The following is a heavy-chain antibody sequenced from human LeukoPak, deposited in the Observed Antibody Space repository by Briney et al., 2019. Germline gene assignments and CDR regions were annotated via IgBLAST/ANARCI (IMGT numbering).Heavy chain of an antibody. J-gene: IGHJ5*02. CDR3: ARGPYYYDSVRRFDP. Sequence: SETLSLTCAGYGGPFSGYYWSWLPQPPGKGLEWFGEINHSGSTNSHPSLKSRVTISVDTSKNKCSLELSSVTAADTAVYCCARGPYYYDSVRRFDPWGQGTLVTVSS. CDR1: GGPFSGYY. D-gene: IGHD3-22*01. CDR2: INHSGST. V-gene: IGHV4-34*01.